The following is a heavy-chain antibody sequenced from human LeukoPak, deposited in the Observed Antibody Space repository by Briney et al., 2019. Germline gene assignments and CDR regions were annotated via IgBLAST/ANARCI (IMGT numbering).Heavy chain of an antibody. D-gene: IGHD3-3*01. Sequence: SETLSLTCTVSGGSISSGGYYWSWIRQHPGKGLEWIGYIYYSGNTYYNSSLKSRVTISVDTSKNQFSLKLSSVTAADTAVYYCAREEGDYDFWSGYPEPKKDYWGQGTLVTVSS. V-gene: IGHV4-31*03. CDR3: AREEGDYDFWSGYPEPKKDY. CDR1: GGSISSGGYY. J-gene: IGHJ4*02. CDR2: IYYSGNT.